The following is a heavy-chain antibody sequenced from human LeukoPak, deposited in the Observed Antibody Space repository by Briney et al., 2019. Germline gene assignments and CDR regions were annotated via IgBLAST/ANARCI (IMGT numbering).Heavy chain of an antibody. CDR1: EFTFDEYS. CDR3: ARDIWSWYDTCGYFDC. D-gene: IGHD3-22*01. Sequence: GGSLRLSCAAYEFTFDEYSMHWVRQAPRKGLELDSLISGEGATTPYADSVKSRFTISRDNSKDSLYLLMDSVRGVDSGLYFCARDIWSWYDTCGYFDCWGQGTRVTVSS. J-gene: IGHJ4*02. V-gene: IGHV3-43*02. CDR2: ISGEGATT.